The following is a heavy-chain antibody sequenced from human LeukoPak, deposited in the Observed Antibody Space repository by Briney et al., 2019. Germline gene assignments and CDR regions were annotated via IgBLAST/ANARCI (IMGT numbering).Heavy chain of an antibody. CDR2: VSAYNGKT. CDR3: ARGGTYYPCIDY. V-gene: IGHV1-18*01. CDR1: GYTFTSSY. Sequence: GPSVKVSCKASGYTFTSSYINWVRQAPGQGLEWIGWVSAYNGKTSYVQNFQGRVTMTTDSSTNTAYMDLTSLTSDDTAVYYCARGGTYYPCIDYWGQGTLVTVSS. J-gene: IGHJ4*02. D-gene: IGHD1-26*01.